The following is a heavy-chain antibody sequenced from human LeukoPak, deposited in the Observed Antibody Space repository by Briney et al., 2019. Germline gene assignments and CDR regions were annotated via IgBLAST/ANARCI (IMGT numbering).Heavy chain of an antibody. J-gene: IGHJ4*02. CDR2: ISSSSSYI. V-gene: IGHV3-21*04. CDR1: GFTFSSYS. Sequence: PGGSLRLSCAASGFTFSSYSMNWVRQAPGKGLEWVSSISSSSSYIYYADSVKGRFTISRDNSKNTLYLQMNSLRAEDTAVYYCAKDADLPLRYGSGFFDYWGQGTLVTVSS. CDR3: AKDADLPLRYGSGFFDY. D-gene: IGHD3-10*01.